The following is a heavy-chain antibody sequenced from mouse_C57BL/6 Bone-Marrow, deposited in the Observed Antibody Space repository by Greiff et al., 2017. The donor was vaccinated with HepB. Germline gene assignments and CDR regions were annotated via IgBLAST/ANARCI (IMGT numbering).Heavy chain of an antibody. D-gene: IGHD1-1*01. CDR1: GFYIIDYY. J-gene: IGHJ1*03. CDR3: ARATTVPNFDV. V-gene: IGHV14-2*01. Sequence: VQLQQSGAELVQPGASVKLSCTASGFYIIDYYMHWVKQRTEQGLEWIGRIDPEDGETKYAPKFQGKATITADTSSNTAYRQLSSLTSEDTAVYYCARATTVPNFDVWGTGTTVTVAS. CDR2: IDPEDGET.